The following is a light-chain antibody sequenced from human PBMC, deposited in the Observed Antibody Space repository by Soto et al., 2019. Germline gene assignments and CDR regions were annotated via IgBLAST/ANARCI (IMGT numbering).Light chain of an antibody. J-gene: IGLJ2*01. CDR2: EVS. CDR3: CSYAGSSTVV. CDR1: SSDVGSYNL. Sequence: QSALTQPASVSGSPGQSITIYCTGTSSDVGSYNLVSWYQHHPGKAPKLMIYEVSKRPSGVSNRFSGSKSGNTASLTISGLQAEDEADYYCCSYAGSSTVVFGGGTKLTVL. V-gene: IGLV2-23*02.